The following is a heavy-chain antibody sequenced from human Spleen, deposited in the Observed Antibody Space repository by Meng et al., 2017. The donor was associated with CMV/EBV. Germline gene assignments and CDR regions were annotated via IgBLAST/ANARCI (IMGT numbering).Heavy chain of an antibody. Sequence: ASGFTFSSYGMHWVRQAPGKGLEWVALISYDGSKQYYADSVKGRFTISRDDSQNTLYLQMNSLGAEDTARYYCARTTNYVPTYLDYWGQGTLVTVSS. CDR3: ARTTNYVPTYLDY. V-gene: IGHV3-30*19. D-gene: IGHD3-10*02. CDR1: GFTFSSYG. J-gene: IGHJ4*02. CDR2: ISYDGSKQ.